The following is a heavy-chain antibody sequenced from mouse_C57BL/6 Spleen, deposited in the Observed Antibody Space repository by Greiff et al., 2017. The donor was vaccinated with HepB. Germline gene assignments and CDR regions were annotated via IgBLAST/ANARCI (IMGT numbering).Heavy chain of an antibody. V-gene: IGHV1-18*01. Sequence: EVQLQQSGPELVKPGASVKIPCKASGYTFTDYNMDWVKQSHGKSLEWIGDINPNNGGTIYNQKFKGKATLTVDKSSSTAYMELRSLTSEDTAVYYCARRIYDGYYRYFDVWGTGTTVTVSS. J-gene: IGHJ1*03. CDR3: ARRIYDGYYRYFDV. CDR2: INPNNGGT. CDR1: GYTFTDYN. D-gene: IGHD2-3*01.